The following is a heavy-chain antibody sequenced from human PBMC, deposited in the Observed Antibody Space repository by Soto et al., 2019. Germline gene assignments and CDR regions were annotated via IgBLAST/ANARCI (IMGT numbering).Heavy chain of an antibody. CDR2: ISGSGGST. V-gene: IGHV3-23*01. J-gene: IGHJ5*02. D-gene: IGHD1-26*01. CDR3: AKSEWELLNWFDP. Sequence: GGSLRLSCAASGFTSNNYAMNWVRQAPGKGLEWVSTISGSGGSTYYADSVKGRFTISRDNSKNTLYLQMNSLRAEDTAVYYCAKSEWELLNWFDPWGQGTLVTVSS. CDR1: GFTSNNYA.